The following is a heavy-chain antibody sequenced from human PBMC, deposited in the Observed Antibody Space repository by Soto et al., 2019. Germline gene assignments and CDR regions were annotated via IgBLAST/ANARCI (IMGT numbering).Heavy chain of an antibody. CDR2: ISSSSSYI. CDR3: ARDKPEDHSSGHYYFTLKAGAFDI. V-gene: IGHV3-21*01. J-gene: IGHJ3*02. CDR1: GFTFSSYS. Sequence: PXGALRLSFAASGFTFSSYSMNWVRQAPGKGLEWVSSISSSSSYIYYADSVKGRFTISRDNAKNSLYLQMNSLRAEDTAVYYCARDKPEDHSSGHYYFTLKAGAFDIWGQGTMVTVSS. D-gene: IGHD3-22*01.